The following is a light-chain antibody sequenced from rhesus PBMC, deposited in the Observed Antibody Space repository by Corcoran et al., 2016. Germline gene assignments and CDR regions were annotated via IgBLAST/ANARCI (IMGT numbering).Light chain of an antibody. Sequence: DIQMTQSPSSLSASVGDTVTITCQASQGISKYLAWYQQKPGKAPKLLIYDASTLQSGVPSRFSGSGSGTECTLTISSRQPEDCATYYCQQHNSYPRTFGQGTKVEIK. V-gene: IGKV1-25*01. J-gene: IGKJ1*01. CDR3: QQHNSYPRT. CDR2: DAS. CDR1: QGISKY.